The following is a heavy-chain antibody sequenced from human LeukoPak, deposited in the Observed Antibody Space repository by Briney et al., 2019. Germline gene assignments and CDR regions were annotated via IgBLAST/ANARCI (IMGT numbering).Heavy chain of an antibody. CDR2: INPNSGGT. D-gene: IGHD5-18*01. Sequence: ASVNVSFKASGYTFTVYYMHWVRQAPGQGLEWMGRINPNSGGTNYAQKFQGRVTMTRDTSISTAYMELSRLRSDDTAVYYCARERGLPGDYWGQGTLVTVSS. CDR1: GYTFTVYY. CDR3: ARERGLPGDY. J-gene: IGHJ4*02. V-gene: IGHV1-2*06.